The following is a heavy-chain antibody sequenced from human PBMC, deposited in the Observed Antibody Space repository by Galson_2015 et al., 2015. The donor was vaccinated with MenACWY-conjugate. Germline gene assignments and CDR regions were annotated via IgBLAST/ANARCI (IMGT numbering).Heavy chain of an antibody. V-gene: IGHV3-49*03. Sequence: SLRLPCAASGFTFGDYAMSWFRQAPGKGLEWVGFIRNKGHGGTAEYAASLKGRFTISRDDSKSIAYLQMNSLKTEDLAMYYCARHYFDSTGWRIDVWGRGTMVTVSS. CDR3: ARHYFDSTGWRIDV. J-gene: IGHJ3*01. D-gene: IGHD3-22*01. CDR1: GFTFGDYA. CDR2: IRNKGHGGTA.